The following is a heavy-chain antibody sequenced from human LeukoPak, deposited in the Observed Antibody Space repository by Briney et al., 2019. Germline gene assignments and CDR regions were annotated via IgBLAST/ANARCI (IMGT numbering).Heavy chain of an antibody. D-gene: IGHD6-19*01. Sequence: SETLSLTCTVSGGSISSYYWSWIRQPPGKGLEWIGYIYYSGSTNYNPSLKSRVTISVDTSKNQFSLKLSSVTAADTAVYYCARLVAGTYMDAWGQGTTVAVSS. CDR1: GGSISSYY. V-gene: IGHV4-59*08. CDR3: ARLVAGTYMDA. J-gene: IGHJ6*02. CDR2: IYYSGST.